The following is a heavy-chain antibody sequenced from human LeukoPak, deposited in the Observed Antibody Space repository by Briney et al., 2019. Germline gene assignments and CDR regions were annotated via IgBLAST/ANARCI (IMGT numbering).Heavy chain of an antibody. CDR3: ANDFDY. CDR2: ISSSGHST. Sequence: GGSLRLSCAASGFAFSSYAMSWVRQAPGKGLEWVSAISSSGHSTYYTDSVKGRFTISRDNSRNTLYLQMNSLRDEDTAVYYCANDFDYWGQGTLVTVSS. J-gene: IGHJ4*02. V-gene: IGHV3-23*01. CDR1: GFAFSSYA.